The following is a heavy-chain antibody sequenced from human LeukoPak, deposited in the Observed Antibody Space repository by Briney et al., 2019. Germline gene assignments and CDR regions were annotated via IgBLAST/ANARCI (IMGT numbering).Heavy chain of an antibody. J-gene: IGHJ4*02. V-gene: IGHV4-39*01. CDR3: AKGGGYSSGWYFDY. Sequence: SETLSLTCTVSGGSISSSSYYWGWIRQPPGKGLEWIGSIYYSGSTYYNPSLKSRVTISVDTSKNQFSLKLSSVTAADTAVYYCAKGGGYSSGWYFDYWGQGTLVTVSS. CDR2: IYYSGST. CDR1: GGSISSSSYY. D-gene: IGHD6-19*01.